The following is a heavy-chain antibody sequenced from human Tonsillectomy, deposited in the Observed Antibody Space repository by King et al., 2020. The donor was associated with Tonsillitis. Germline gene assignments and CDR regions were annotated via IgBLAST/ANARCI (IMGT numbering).Heavy chain of an antibody. CDR1: GFIFSDAW. Sequence: VQLVESGGGLVKPGGSLSLSLAASGFIFSDAWRSWFRQAPGKGLEWVGRIMRKSDGRTKDYAAPGRGRFTISRDDSKTTIYLQMNNLKTEDTGVYYCITGLGRTNGDSWGQGTLVTVSS. J-gene: IGHJ4*02. D-gene: IGHD1-14*01. V-gene: IGHV3-15*01. CDR2: IMRKSDGRTK. CDR3: ITGLGRTNGDS.